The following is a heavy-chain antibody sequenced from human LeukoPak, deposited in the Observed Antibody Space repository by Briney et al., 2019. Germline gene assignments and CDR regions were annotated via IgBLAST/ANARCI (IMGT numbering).Heavy chain of an antibody. CDR2: ISGSGGST. CDR3: ANEDWFDP. CDR1: GFTVSSEY. Sequence: PGGSLRLSCVASGFTVSSEYMSWVRQAPGKGLEWVSSISGSGGSTYSADSVKGRFTISRDNSKNTLYLQMNSLRAEDTAVYYCANEDWFDPWGQGTLVTVSS. J-gene: IGHJ5*02. V-gene: IGHV3-23*01.